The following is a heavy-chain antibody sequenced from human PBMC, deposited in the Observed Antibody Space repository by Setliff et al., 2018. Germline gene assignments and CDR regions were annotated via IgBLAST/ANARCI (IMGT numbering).Heavy chain of an antibody. CDR3: ARAVDSSGYFPYWYFDL. CDR1: GGSIGSSF. Sequence: SETLSLTCTVSGGSIGSSFWNWIRQSPGKGLEWIGYKSNRGNTNSNPSLRSRLTMSVDTSKSQFSLNLTSVTAADTAVYFCARAVDSSGYFPYWYFDLWGRGALVTVSS. D-gene: IGHD3-22*01. J-gene: IGHJ2*01. V-gene: IGHV4-59*01. CDR2: KSNRGNT.